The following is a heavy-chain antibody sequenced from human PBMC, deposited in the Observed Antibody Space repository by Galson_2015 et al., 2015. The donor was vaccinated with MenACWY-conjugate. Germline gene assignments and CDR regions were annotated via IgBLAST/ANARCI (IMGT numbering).Heavy chain of an antibody. CDR1: GFTFSNYA. Sequence: SLRLSCAASGFTFSNYAMHWVRQAPGKGLEWVAIISYDGSDQHYAHSVKGRFSVSRDNSKNTLFLQMNSLRAEDTAVYYCASGGYGDYGPGYYCDSWGQGTLVTVSS. CDR3: ASGGYGDYGPGYYCDS. V-gene: IGHV3-30*04. J-gene: IGHJ4*02. D-gene: IGHD4-17*01. CDR2: ISYDGSDQ.